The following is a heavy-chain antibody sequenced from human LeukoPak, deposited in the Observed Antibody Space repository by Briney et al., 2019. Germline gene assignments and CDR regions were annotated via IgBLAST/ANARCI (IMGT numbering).Heavy chain of an antibody. CDR2: INTNTGNP. Sequence: GASVKVSCKASGYTFTSYAMNWVRQAPGQGLEWMGWINTNTGNPTYAQGFTGRFVFSLDTSVSTAYLQISSLKAEDTAVYYCARDNGGTHTYYDFWSGYNIHWFDPWGQGTLVTVSS. V-gene: IGHV7-4-1*02. J-gene: IGHJ5*02. CDR3: ARDNGGTHTYYDFWSGYNIHWFDP. CDR1: GYTFTSYA. D-gene: IGHD3-3*01.